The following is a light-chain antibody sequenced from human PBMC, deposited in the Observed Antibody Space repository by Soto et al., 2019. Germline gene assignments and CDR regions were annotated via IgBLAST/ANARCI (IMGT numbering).Light chain of an antibody. V-gene: IGKV1-5*03. Sequence: DIQMTQSPSTLSASVGDRVTITCRASQSISNWLAWYQQKPGKAPKLLIYKASSLESGVPSRFSGSGYGTEFTLTISSMQPDDFGTYYCQEYNNNSTFGQGTKVDIK. CDR3: QEYNNNST. J-gene: IGKJ1*01. CDR2: KAS. CDR1: QSISNW.